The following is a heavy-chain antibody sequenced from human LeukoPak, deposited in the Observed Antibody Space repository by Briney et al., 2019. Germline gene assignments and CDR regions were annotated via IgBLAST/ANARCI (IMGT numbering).Heavy chain of an antibody. D-gene: IGHD6-19*01. CDR3: TRGLSRALSGWHFDS. CDR1: GFTLSSYN. Sequence: PGGSLRLSCVASGFTLSSYNMNWVRQAPGKGLEWISYISSNSRTIYDADSVRGRFTISRDNAKNSLFLQMNNLRVEDTAVYYCTRGLSRALSGWHFDSWVQGTLVTVSS. CDR2: ISSNSRTI. J-gene: IGHJ4*02. V-gene: IGHV3-48*01.